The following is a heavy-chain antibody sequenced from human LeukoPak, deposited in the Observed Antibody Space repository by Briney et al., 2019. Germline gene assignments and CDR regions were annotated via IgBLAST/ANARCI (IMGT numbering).Heavy chain of an antibody. J-gene: IGHJ6*03. Sequence: GASVKVSCKASGYTFTGYYMHWVRQAPGQGLEWMGIINPSGGSTSYAQKFQGRVTMTRDTSTGTVYMELSSLRSEDTAVYYCARGGGYSYGYATYYYYMDVWGKGTTVTVSS. CDR2: INPSGGST. V-gene: IGHV1-46*01. CDR3: ARGGGYSYGYATYYYYMDV. CDR1: GYTFTGYY. D-gene: IGHD5-18*01.